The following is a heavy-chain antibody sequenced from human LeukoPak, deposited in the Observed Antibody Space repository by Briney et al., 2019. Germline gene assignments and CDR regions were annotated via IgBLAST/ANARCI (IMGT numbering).Heavy chain of an antibody. J-gene: IGHJ5*02. CDR3: ARGGSGSLLIGEWFDP. CDR2: IYTNGNT. CDR1: GGSISSGNFY. V-gene: IGHV4-61*02. Sequence: PSETLSLTCTVSGGSISSGNFYWSWVRQPAGKGLEWIGRIYTNGNTNYNPSLNSRVSISVDTSKNQFSLRLSSVTAADTAVYYCARGGSGSLLIGEWFDPWGPGILVTVSS. D-gene: IGHD3-10*01.